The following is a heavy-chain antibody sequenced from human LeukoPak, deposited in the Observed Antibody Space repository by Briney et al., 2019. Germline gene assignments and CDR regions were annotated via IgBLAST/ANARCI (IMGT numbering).Heavy chain of an antibody. J-gene: IGHJ4*02. CDR3: ARESGKFDY. V-gene: IGHV3-11*05. CDR2: ISSTSTCT. CDR1: GFTFSDYY. Sequence: PGGSLRLSCAASGFTFSDYYMSWVRQAPGKGLEWVSYISSTSTCTNYADSVKGRFSISRDNSKNSLSLEMNSLRTEDTAMYYCARESGKFDYWGQGTLVAVSS.